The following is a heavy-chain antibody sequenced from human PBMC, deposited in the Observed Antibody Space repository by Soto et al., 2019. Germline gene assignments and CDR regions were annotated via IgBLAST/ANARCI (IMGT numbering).Heavy chain of an antibody. D-gene: IGHD3-22*01. V-gene: IGHV3-48*03. J-gene: IGHJ4*02. CDR3: ANTETDSSGYYFY. CDR1: GSTFSRYE. CDR2: ISEGGGTI. Sequence: GSLRLSCVASGSTFSRYELNWVRQAPGKGLEWVSYISEGGGTIHYADSVKGRFTISRDNAKKSLYLQMNSLRAEYTAVYYCANTETDSSGYYFYWGQGTLVTVSS.